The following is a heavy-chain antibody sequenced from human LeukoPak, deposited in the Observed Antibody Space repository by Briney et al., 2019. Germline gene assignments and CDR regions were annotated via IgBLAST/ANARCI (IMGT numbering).Heavy chain of an antibody. CDR1: GFTFKSYV. Sequence: PGGSLRLSCVASGFTFKSYVMNWVRQAPGKGLEWLATNGSVVSISYADSVKGRFTISRDNSNNTLYLRMNSLRVEDTAIYYCAKDLGWELPAEAYWGQGILVSGFS. D-gene: IGHD1-26*01. CDR3: AKDLGWELPAEAY. J-gene: IGHJ4*02. V-gene: IGHV3-23*01. CDR2: TNGSVVSI.